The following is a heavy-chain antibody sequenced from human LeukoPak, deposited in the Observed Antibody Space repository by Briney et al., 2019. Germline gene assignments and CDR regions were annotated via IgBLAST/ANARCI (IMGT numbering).Heavy chain of an antibody. CDR3: ARVGYYYDSSGYQDY. J-gene: IGHJ4*02. CDR2: IYYSGST. Sequence: PSETLSLTCTVSGGSISSYYWSWIRQPPGKGLEWIGHIYYSGSTNYNPSLKSRVTISVDTSKNQFSLKLSSVTAADTAVYYCARVGYYYDSSGYQDYWGQGTLVTVSS. V-gene: IGHV4-59*12. CDR1: GGSISSYY. D-gene: IGHD3-22*01.